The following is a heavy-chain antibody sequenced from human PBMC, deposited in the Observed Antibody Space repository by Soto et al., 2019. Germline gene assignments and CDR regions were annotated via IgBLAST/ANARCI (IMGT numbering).Heavy chain of an antibody. V-gene: IGHV4-4*02. CDR3: ARVMMADSDDAFDI. Sequence: SETLSLTCAVSGGSISSSNWCSWVRQSPGKGLEWIGEIHHSGSTNYNTSLKSRVTISVDKSKNQFSLKLSSVTVADTAVYYCARVMMADSDDAFDIWGQGKMVTVSS. D-gene: IGHD6-19*01. CDR1: GGSISSSNW. J-gene: IGHJ3*02. CDR2: IHHSGST.